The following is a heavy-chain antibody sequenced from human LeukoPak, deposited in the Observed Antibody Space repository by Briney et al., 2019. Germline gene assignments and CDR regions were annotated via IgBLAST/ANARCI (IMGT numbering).Heavy chain of an antibody. CDR2: IYTSVST. CDR1: GGSISSYY. Sequence: PSETLSLTCTVSGGSISSYYWSWIRQPAGKGLEWIGRIYTSVSTNYNPSLKSRVTMSVDTSKNQFSLKLSSVTAADTAVYYCARENAYGSGSYYNGDSWFDPWGQGTLVTVSS. CDR3: ARENAYGSGSYYNGDSWFDP. D-gene: IGHD3-10*01. V-gene: IGHV4-4*07. J-gene: IGHJ5*02.